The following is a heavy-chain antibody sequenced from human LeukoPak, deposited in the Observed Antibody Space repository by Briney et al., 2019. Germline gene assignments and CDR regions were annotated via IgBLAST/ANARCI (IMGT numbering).Heavy chain of an antibody. CDR2: IYYSGST. Sequence: SETLSLTCTVSGGSISSYYWSWIRQPPGKGLEWIGYIYYSGSTNYNPSLKSRVTISVDTSKNQFSLKLSSVTAADTAVYYCARVANPLAAADLFYFDSWGQGTLVIVSS. CDR3: ARVANPLAAADLFYFDS. D-gene: IGHD6-13*01. CDR1: GGSISSYY. V-gene: IGHV4-59*01. J-gene: IGHJ4*02.